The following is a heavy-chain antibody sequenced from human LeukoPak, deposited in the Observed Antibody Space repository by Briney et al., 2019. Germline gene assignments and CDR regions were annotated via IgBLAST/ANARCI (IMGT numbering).Heavy chain of an antibody. CDR1: GGSISPYF. CDR2: ISYSGSS. D-gene: IGHD3-10*01. V-gene: IGHV4-59*01. Sequence: PSETLSLTCTVSGGSISPYFWSWIRQPPGKGLEWIGYISYSGSSNYNPSLKSRVTISVDTSKNQFSLQLSSVTAADTAVYYCARDDYRGVTNFDPWGQGTLVTVSS. CDR3: ARDDYRGVTNFDP. J-gene: IGHJ5*02.